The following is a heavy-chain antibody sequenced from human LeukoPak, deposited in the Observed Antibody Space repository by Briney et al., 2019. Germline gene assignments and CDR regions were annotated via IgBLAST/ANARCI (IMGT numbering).Heavy chain of an antibody. CDR1: GGSISSSSYY. V-gene: IGHV4-39*01. D-gene: IGHD3-10*01. CDR2: IYYSGST. Sequence: SETLSLTCTVSGGSISSSSYYWGWIRQPPGKGLEWIGSIYYSGSTYYNPSLKSRVTISVDTSKNQFPPKLSSVTAADTAVYYCARRLWFGELLLPFGYWGQGTLVTVSS. J-gene: IGHJ4*02. CDR3: ARRLWFGELLLPFGY.